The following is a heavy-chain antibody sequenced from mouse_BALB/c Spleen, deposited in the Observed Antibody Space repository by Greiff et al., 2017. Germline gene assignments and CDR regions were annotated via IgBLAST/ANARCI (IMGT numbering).Heavy chain of an antibody. CDR1: GISITTGNYR. CDR3: ARDNYGDFDY. D-gene: IGHD2-4*01. J-gene: IGHJ2*01. Sequence: EVQLVESGPCLVKPSQTVSLTCTVTGISITTGNYRWSWIRQFPGHKLEWIGYIYYSGTITYNPSLTSRTTITRDTSKNQFFLEMNSLTAEDTATYYCARDNYGDFDYWGQGTTLTVSS. V-gene: IGHV3-5*02. CDR2: IYYSGTI.